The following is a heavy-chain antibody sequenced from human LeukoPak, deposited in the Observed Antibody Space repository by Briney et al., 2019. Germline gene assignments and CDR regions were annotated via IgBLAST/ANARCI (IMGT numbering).Heavy chain of an antibody. D-gene: IGHD5-12*01. Sequence: GGSLRLSCSVSGFNFNNYRMTWVRQAPGKGLEWVANIKEDGGEKYVVDSARGRFTVSRDSAKNSLYLEMSSLRVEDTAVYYCVRAFGGYDSQRFYYNMDVWGKGTTVTVSS. CDR2: IKEDGGEK. J-gene: IGHJ6*03. CDR1: GFNFNNYR. V-gene: IGHV3-7*01. CDR3: VRAFGGYDSQRFYYNMDV.